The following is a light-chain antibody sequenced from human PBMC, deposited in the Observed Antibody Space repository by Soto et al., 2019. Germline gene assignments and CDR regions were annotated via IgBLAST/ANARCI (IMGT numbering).Light chain of an antibody. CDR2: KAS. CDR1: ENINTW. CDR3: HQYKLYPYT. Sequence: DIQMTQSPSTLSASVGDRITITCRASENINTWLAWYQQKPRQAPKLLIYKASDLESGVPSRFSGTRSGTEFTLTISGLQPDDFATYYCHQYKLYPYTFGQGTKLEIK. V-gene: IGKV1-5*03. J-gene: IGKJ2*01.